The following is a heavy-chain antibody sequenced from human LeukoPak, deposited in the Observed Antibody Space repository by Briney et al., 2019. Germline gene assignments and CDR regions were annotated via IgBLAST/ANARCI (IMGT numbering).Heavy chain of an antibody. D-gene: IGHD3-3*01. CDR2: MGSSDSLI. J-gene: IGHJ4*02. CDR3: ARGRVRSYSTSWIFSQPD. V-gene: IGHV3-48*04. CDR1: GFTFSSYS. Sequence: PGGSLRLSCAASGFTFSSYSMNWVRQAPGKGLEWVSYMGSSDSLIYYADSVKGRFTISRDNAKNSLYLQMNSLRAEDTAVYYCARGRVRSYSTSWIFSQPDWGQGALVTVSS.